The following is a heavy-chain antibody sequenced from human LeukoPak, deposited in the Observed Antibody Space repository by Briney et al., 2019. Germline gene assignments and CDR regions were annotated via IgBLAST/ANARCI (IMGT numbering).Heavy chain of an antibody. CDR2: IGAYNTNT. V-gene: IGHV1-18*01. J-gene: IGHJ6*03. Sequence: GASVKVSSAASGYTFTSSGISWGRQAPGQGGEWMGWIGAYNTNTSSAQNLQGRVTMTTDTSTSTAYMELRSLRSDDTAVYSGAKYPGTADYYYYMDVWGKGTMVTVSS. CDR3: AKYPGTADYYYYMDV. CDR1: GYTFTSSG. D-gene: IGHD1-1*01.